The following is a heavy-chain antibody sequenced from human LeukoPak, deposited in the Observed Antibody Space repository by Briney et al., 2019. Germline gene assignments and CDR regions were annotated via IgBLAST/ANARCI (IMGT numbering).Heavy chain of an antibody. CDR3: ARPVSGYWDFDY. CDR2: IYPGDSDT. V-gene: IGHV5-51*01. CDR1: GYSFTSYW. Sequence: GESLKISCKGSGYSFTSYWIGWVRQMPRKGLERMGIIYPGDSDTRYSPSFQGQVTISADKSVTTAYLQWSSLKASDSAMYYCARPVSGYWDFDYWGQGTLVTVSS. J-gene: IGHJ4*02. D-gene: IGHD3-22*01.